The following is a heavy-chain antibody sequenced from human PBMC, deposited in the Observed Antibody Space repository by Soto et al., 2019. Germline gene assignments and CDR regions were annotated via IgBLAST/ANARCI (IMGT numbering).Heavy chain of an antibody. CDR3: ARGGFVVVGLYYYYGMDV. CDR2: INPSGGST. V-gene: IGHV1-46*01. CDR1: GYTFTSYY. D-gene: IGHD2-21*01. J-gene: IGHJ6*02. Sequence: ALVKVSCKASGYTFTSYYMHWVRQAPGQGLEWMGIINPSGGSTSYAQKFQGRVTMTRDTSTSTVYMELSSLRSEDTAVYYCARGGFVVVGLYYYYGMDVWGQGTTVTVSS.